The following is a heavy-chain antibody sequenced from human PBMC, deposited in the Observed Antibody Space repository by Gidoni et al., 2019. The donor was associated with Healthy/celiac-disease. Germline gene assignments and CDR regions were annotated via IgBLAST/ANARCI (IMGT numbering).Heavy chain of an antibody. CDR1: GFTFSSYG. V-gene: IGHV3-30*02. D-gene: IGHD3-10*01. CDR2: IRYDGSNK. Sequence: QVQLVESGGGVVQPGRSLRLSCAASGFTFSSYGMHWVRQAPGKGLEWVALIRYDGSNKYYADSVKGRFTISRDNSKNTLYLQMNSLRAEDTAVYYCAKDPFPFGELMPIGDYWGQGTLVTVSS. CDR3: AKDPFPFGELMPIGDY. J-gene: IGHJ4*02.